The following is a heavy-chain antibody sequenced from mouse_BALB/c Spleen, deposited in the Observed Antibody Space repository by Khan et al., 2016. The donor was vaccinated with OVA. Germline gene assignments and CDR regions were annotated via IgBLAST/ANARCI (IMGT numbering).Heavy chain of an antibody. Sequence: VQLQESGPGLVKPSQSLSLTCTVTGYSITRDYAWNWIRQFPGNKLEWMGYISNSGSTSYNPSLKSRISITRDTSKNQFFLQLNSVTTEDTATYYCASELGRYYAMDYWSQGTSVTVSS. J-gene: IGHJ4*01. CDR1: GYSITRDYA. CDR3: ASELGRYYAMDY. CDR2: ISNSGST. D-gene: IGHD4-1*01. V-gene: IGHV3-2*02.